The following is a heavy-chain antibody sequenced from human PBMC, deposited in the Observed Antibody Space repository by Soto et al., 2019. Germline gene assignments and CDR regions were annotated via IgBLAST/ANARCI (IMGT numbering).Heavy chain of an antibody. CDR3: ARGSGGFDY. CDR2: IYYSGST. J-gene: IGHJ4*02. D-gene: IGHD3-16*01. CDR1: GGSISGYY. Sequence: KASETLSLTCTASGGSISGYYWSWIRQPPGKGLEWIGYIYYSGSTNYNPSLKSRVTISVDTSKNQFSLKLSSVTAADTAVYYCARGSGGFDYWGQGTLVTVSS. V-gene: IGHV4-59*01.